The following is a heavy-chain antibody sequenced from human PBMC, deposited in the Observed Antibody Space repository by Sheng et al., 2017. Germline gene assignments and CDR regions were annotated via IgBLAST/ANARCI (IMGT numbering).Heavy chain of an antibody. J-gene: IGHJ4*02. V-gene: IGHV4-38-2*01. Sequence: QVQLQESGPGLVKPSETLSLTCAVSGYSISSGYYWGWIRQPPGKGLEWIGSIYHSGSTYYNPSLKSRVTISVDTSKNQFSLKLSSVTAADTAVYYCARAAGLYSGYDGEIDYWGQGTLVTVSS. D-gene: IGHD5-12*01. CDR1: GYSISSGYY. CDR2: IYHSGST. CDR3: ARAAGLYSGYDGEIDY.